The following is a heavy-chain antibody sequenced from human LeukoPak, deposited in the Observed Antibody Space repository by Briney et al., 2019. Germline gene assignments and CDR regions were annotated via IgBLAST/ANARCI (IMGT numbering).Heavy chain of an antibody. CDR2: ISYDGSNK. CDR1: GFTFSSYA. V-gene: IGHV3-30*04. CDR3: ASPYCSGGSCYPDAFDI. D-gene: IGHD2-15*01. J-gene: IGHJ3*02. Sequence: GRSLRLSCAASGFTFSSYAMHWVRQAPGKGLEWVAVISYDGSNKYYADSVKGRFTISRDNSKNTLYLQMNSLRAEDTAVYYCASPYCSGGSCYPDAFDIWGQGTMVTVSS.